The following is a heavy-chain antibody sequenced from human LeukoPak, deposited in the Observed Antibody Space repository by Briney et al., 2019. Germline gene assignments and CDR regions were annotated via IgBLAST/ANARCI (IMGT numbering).Heavy chain of an antibody. Sequence: GGSLRLSCAASGFTFSSYAMHWVRQAPGKGLEWVSAISGSGANTYYADSVKGRFTISRDNSMNTLYLQMNSLRADDTAVYYCAKGRALEVVAAFNYWGQGAVVTVSS. V-gene: IGHV3-23*01. CDR2: ISGSGANT. J-gene: IGHJ4*02. CDR1: GFTFSSYA. CDR3: AKGRALEVVAAFNY. D-gene: IGHD2-15*01.